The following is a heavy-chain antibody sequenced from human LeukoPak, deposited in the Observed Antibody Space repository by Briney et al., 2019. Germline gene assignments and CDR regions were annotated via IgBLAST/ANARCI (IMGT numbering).Heavy chain of an antibody. D-gene: IGHD6-13*01. V-gene: IGHV4-34*01. CDR1: GGSFSGYY. Sequence: SETLSLTCAVYGGSFSGYYWSWIRQPPGKGLEWIGEINHSGSTNYNPSLKSRVTISVDTSKNQFSLKLSSVTAADTAIYYCARRAAGFDFWGQGTLVTVSS. J-gene: IGHJ4*02. CDR2: INHSGST. CDR3: ARRAAGFDF.